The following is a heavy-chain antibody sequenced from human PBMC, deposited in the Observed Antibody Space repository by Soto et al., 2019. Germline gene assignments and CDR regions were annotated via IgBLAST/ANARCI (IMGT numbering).Heavy chain of an antibody. J-gene: IGHJ4*02. CDR1: GFTFSSYS. CDR3: ARDLGYSNGHPFDY. D-gene: IGHD4-4*01. Sequence: QVRLVESGGGVVQPGRSLSLSCAASGFTFSSYSMHWVRQAPGKGLEWVALIWHDGSNRYYADSVKGRFPISRDNSKNTLYVQRNSLRGEDTAVYYCARDLGYSNGHPFDYWGQGNLVTVSS. CDR2: IWHDGSNR. V-gene: IGHV3-33*01.